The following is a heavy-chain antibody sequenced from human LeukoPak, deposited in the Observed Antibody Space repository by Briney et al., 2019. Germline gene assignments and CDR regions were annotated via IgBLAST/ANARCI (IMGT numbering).Heavy chain of an antibody. Sequence: PGGSLGLSCAASGFTFSSYEMNWVRQAPGKGLEWVSYISSSGSTIYYADSVKGRFTISRDNAKNSLYLQMNSLRAEDTAVYYCARDPRYCSSTSCYDDDYWGQGTLVTVSS. CDR1: GFTFSSYE. D-gene: IGHD2-2*01. J-gene: IGHJ4*02. CDR3: ARDPRYCSSTSCYDDDY. CDR2: ISSSGSTI. V-gene: IGHV3-48*03.